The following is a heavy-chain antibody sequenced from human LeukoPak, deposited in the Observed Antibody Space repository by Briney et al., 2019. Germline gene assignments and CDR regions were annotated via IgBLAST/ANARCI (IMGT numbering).Heavy chain of an antibody. Sequence: ASVKVSCKASGGTFISYAISWVRQAPGQGLEWMGGIIPIFGTANYAQKFQGRVTITADESTSTAYMELSSLRSEDTAVYYCARGPTLTYGSGSYYKKYGMDVWGQGTTVTVSS. CDR3: ARGPTLTYGSGSYYKKYGMDV. CDR2: IIPIFGTA. CDR1: GGTFISYA. D-gene: IGHD3-10*01. J-gene: IGHJ6*02. V-gene: IGHV1-69*13.